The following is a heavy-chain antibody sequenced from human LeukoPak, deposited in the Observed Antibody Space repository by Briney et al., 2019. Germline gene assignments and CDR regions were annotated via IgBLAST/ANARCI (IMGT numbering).Heavy chain of an antibody. CDR2: IYTSGST. CDR3: ARRHYYDSSRFDS. Sequence: PSETLSLTCTVSGGSISSYYWSWIRQPPGKGLEWIGYIYTSGSTNYNPSLKSRVTISVETSKNQFSLKLSSVTAADTAVYYCARRHYYDSSRFDSWGQGTLVTVSS. V-gene: IGHV4-4*09. D-gene: IGHD3-22*01. CDR1: GGSISSYY. J-gene: IGHJ4*02.